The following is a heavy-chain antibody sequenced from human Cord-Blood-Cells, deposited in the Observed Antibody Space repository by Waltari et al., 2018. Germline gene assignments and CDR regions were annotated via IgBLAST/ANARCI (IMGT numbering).Heavy chain of an antibody. J-gene: IGHJ2*01. CDR1: GGTFSSYT. CDR3: ARDNSYGDYGAWYFDL. Sequence: QVQLVQSGAEVKKPGSSVKFSCKASGGTFSSYTISWVRQAPGQGLEWMGRIILILGIANYAQKFQGRVTITADKSTSTAYMELSSLRSEDTAVYYCARDNSYGDYGAWYFDLWGRGTLVTVSS. V-gene: IGHV1-69*08. CDR2: IILILGIA. D-gene: IGHD4-17*01.